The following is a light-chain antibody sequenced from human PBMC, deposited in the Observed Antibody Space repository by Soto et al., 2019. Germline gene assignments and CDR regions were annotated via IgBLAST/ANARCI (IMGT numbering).Light chain of an antibody. V-gene: IGLV2-14*01. J-gene: IGLJ1*01. CDR1: SSDVGGYNY. Sequence: QSVLTQPASVSGSPGQSITISCTGTSSDVGGYNYVSWYQQHPGKAPKLLIYDVSNRPSVASNRFSGSKSGNTASLTISGLQAEDEADYYCSSYTGSTTLHYVFGTGTKVTVL. CDR2: DVS. CDR3: SSYTGSTTLHYV.